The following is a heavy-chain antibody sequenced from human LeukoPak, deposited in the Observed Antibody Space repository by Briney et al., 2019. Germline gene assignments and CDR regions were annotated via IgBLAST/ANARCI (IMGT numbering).Heavy chain of an antibody. CDR2: IKQDGSEK. CDR3: AKLTAYSSSWYTPNWFDP. D-gene: IGHD6-13*01. CDR1: GFTFSSYW. V-gene: IGHV3-7*03. J-gene: IGHJ5*02. Sequence: GGSLRLSCAASGFTFSSYWMSWVRQAPGKGLEWVANIKQDGSEKYYVDSVKGRFTISRDNAKNSLYLQMNSLRAEDTAVYYCAKLTAYSSSWYTPNWFDPWGQGTLVTVSS.